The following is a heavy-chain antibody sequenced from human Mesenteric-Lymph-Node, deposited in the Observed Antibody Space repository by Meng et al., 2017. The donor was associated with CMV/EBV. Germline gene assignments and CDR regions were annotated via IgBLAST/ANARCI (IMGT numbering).Heavy chain of an antibody. D-gene: IGHD3-3*01. J-gene: IGHJ4*02. V-gene: IGHV4-59*11. CDR2: IYHSGTT. Sequence: SETLSLTCSVSGASISDHYWSWVRQSPGKGLEWIAYIYHSGTTNYNPSLQSRVTISVDKSKNQVSLRLKSVTAADTAVYYCARVPDYDFWSGYYSERGYWGQGALVTVSS. CDR3: ARVPDYDFWSGYYSERGY. CDR1: GASISDHY.